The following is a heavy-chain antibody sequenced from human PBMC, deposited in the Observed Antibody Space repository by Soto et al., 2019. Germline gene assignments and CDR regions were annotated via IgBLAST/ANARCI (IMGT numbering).Heavy chain of an antibody. CDR1: GGSFSGYY. Sequence: QVQLQQWGAGLLKPSETLSLTCAVYGGSFSGYYWSWIRQPPGKGLEWIGEINHSGSTNYNPSLKGRVTISVDTSKNQFSLKLSSVTAADTAVYYCAREIAVAGIYYFDYWGQGTLVTVSS. V-gene: IGHV4-34*01. CDR3: AREIAVAGIYYFDY. CDR2: INHSGST. J-gene: IGHJ4*02. D-gene: IGHD6-19*01.